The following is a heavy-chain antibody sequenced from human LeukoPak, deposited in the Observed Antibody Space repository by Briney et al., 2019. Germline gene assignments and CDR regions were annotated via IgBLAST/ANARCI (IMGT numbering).Heavy chain of an antibody. J-gene: IGHJ4*02. Sequence: GGSLRLSCEGSGFPFGSYVMSWVRQAPGKGLEWIAYINHNAEMIFYPDFVRGRFTISRDNPKKSLYLQMNALRYEDTAIYYCTRDHDWAFDLWGQGTLVTVSS. D-gene: IGHD3-9*01. CDR2: INHNAEMI. V-gene: IGHV3-48*02. CDR1: GFPFGSYV. CDR3: TRDHDWAFDL.